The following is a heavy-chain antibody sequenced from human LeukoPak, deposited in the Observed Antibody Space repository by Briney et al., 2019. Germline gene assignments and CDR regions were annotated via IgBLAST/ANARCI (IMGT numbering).Heavy chain of an antibody. J-gene: IGHJ4*02. CDR3: ARDPDGYNFFDS. CDR2: ISYDGRNK. CDR1: GFTFSGYS. V-gene: IGHV3-30*04. Sequence: QPGRSLRLSCAASGFTFSGYSMHWVRQAPGKGLQWVAVISYDGRNKYYVDSVKDRFTISRDNSKNTLHLEMNSLRPEDTAMYYCARDPDGYNFFDSWGQGTLVTVSS. D-gene: IGHD5-24*01.